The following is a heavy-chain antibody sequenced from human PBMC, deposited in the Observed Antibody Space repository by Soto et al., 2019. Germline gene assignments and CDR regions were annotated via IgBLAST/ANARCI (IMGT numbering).Heavy chain of an antibody. J-gene: IGHJ4*02. CDR2: ISGSGGST. CDR1: GFTFSSYA. Sequence: GGSLRLSCAASGFTFSSYAMSWVRQAPGKGLEWVSAISGSGGSTYYADSVKGRFTISRDNSKNTLYLQMNSLRAEDTAIYYCAKDWFRDYYDSSGYAPFDYWGQGTLVTVS. D-gene: IGHD3-22*01. CDR3: AKDWFRDYYDSSGYAPFDY. V-gene: IGHV3-23*01.